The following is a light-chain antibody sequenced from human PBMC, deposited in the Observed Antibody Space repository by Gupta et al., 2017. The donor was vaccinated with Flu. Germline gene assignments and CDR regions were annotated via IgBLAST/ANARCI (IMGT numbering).Light chain of an antibody. Sequence: KVKTASTAYSADGGSKNFSWCHQATAAAPKILIYYKDKSPSAMTHRFSASTSAGTAALAITGSSPAEEGDYYCGTSTNITSIVVFGGGTKLTVL. CDR1: SADGGSKN. J-gene: IGLJ2*01. CDR2: YKD. V-gene: IGLV1-51*01. CDR3: GTSTNITSIVV.